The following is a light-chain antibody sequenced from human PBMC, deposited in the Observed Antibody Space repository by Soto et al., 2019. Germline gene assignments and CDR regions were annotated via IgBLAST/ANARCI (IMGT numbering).Light chain of an antibody. V-gene: IGLV1-40*01. J-gene: IGLJ1*01. CDR1: SSNLGANYD. CDR3: ATWDDSLNGYV. CDR2: DNN. Sequence: QSVLTQPPSVSGAPGQTVTISCTGTSSNLGANYDVQWYQQLPGTAPKLLIFDNNNRPSGVPDRFSGSKSGTSASLAISGLQSEDEADYYCATWDDSLNGYVFGTGTKVTVL.